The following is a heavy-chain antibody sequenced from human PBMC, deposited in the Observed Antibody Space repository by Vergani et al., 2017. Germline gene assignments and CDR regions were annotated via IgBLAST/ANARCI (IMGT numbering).Heavy chain of an antibody. V-gene: IGHV4-39*07. Sequence: QVQLQESGPGLVKPSETLSLTCTVSGGSISSSSYYWGWIRQPPGKGLEWIGSIYYSGSTYYNPSLKSRVTISVDRSKDQFSLKLSSVTAADTAVYYCARAHPQIAAAVYWGQGTLVTVSS. CDR1: GGSISSSSYY. CDR2: IYYSGST. J-gene: IGHJ4*02. CDR3: ARAHPQIAAAVY. D-gene: IGHD6-13*01.